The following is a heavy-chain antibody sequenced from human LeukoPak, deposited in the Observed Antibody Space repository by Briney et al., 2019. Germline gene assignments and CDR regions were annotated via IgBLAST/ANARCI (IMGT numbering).Heavy chain of an antibody. Sequence: SQTLSLTCTVSGGSISSGGYYWSWIRQHPGKGLEWIGYIYYSGSTYYNPSLKSRVTISVDTSKNQFSLKLSSVTAADTAVYYCARDNDNGDYFGGLDYWGQGTLVTVSS. V-gene: IGHV4-31*03. CDR2: IYYSGST. D-gene: IGHD4-17*01. J-gene: IGHJ4*02. CDR3: ARDNDNGDYFGGLDY. CDR1: GGSISSGGYY.